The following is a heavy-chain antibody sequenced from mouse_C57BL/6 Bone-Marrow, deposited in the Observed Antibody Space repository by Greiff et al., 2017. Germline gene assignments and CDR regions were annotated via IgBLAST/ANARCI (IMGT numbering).Heavy chain of an antibody. Sequence: VQLQQSGPELVKPGASVKISCKASGYTFTDYYMNWVKQSHGKSLEWIGDINPNNGGTSYNQKFKGKATLTVDKSSSTAYMELRSLTSEDSAVYYCASSLIKDYAMDYWGQGTSVTVSS. V-gene: IGHV1-26*01. CDR1: GYTFTDYY. CDR3: ASSLIKDYAMDY. CDR2: INPNNGGT. J-gene: IGHJ4*01. D-gene: IGHD1-1*01.